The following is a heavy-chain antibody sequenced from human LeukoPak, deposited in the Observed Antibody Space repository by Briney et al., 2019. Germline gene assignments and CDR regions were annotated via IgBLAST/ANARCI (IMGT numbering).Heavy chain of an antibody. D-gene: IGHD1-14*01. J-gene: IGHJ4*02. CDR2: IYTSGAT. V-gene: IGHV4-61*09. Sequence: PSQTLSLTCTVSGGSISGGSYYRTWIRQPAGKGLEWIGHIYTSGATSYNPSLQSRVTISVDTSKHEFSLKLTSLTAADTAVYYCARTGGGVGWFGTIDSWGQGTLVTVSS. CDR3: ARTGGGVGWFGTIDS. CDR1: GGSISGGSYY.